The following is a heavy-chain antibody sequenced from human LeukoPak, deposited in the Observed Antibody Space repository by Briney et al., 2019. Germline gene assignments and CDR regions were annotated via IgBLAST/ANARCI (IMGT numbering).Heavy chain of an antibody. CDR1: GFTFSDYA. CDR3: AKILTTVTSYYFGMDV. D-gene: IGHD4-17*01. CDR2: ISGSGDNT. Sequence: GGSLRLSWAASGFTFSDYAMSRVRQAPGKGLEWVSAISGSGDNTYYTDSVRGRFTISRDNSRNTLYLQMNSLRAEDTALYYCAKILTTVTSYYFGMDVWGQGTTVTVSS. V-gene: IGHV3-23*01. J-gene: IGHJ6*02.